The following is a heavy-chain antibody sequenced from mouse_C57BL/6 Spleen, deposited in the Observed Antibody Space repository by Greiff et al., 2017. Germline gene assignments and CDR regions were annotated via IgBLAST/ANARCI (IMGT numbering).Heavy chain of an antibody. CDR1: GYAFTNYL. J-gene: IGHJ3*01. V-gene: IGHV1-54*01. CDR3: ASDYGAWFAY. CDR2: INPGSGGT. D-gene: IGHD2-4*01. Sequence: VKLMESGAELVRPGTSVKVSCKASGYAFTNYLIEWVKQRPGQGLEWIGVINPGSGGTNYNEKFKGKATLTADKSSSTAYMQLSSLTAADSAVYFCASDYGAWFAYWGQGTLVTVSA.